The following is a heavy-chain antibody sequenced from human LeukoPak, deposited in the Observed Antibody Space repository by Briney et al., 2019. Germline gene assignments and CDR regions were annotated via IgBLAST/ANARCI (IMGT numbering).Heavy chain of an antibody. CDR2: IKNDGTYR. CDR3: VRDDDIYGFDY. D-gene: IGHD3-3*02. CDR1: GFIFNRHW. J-gene: IGHJ4*01. Sequence: GGSLRLSCAASGFIFNRHWMHWVRQAPGEGLVCVARIKNDGTYRDYAGFVKGRFTISRDNPKNRLYLQMTSLRVEDTARYYCVRDDDIYGFDYSGHGTVVTVSS. V-gene: IGHV3-74*01.